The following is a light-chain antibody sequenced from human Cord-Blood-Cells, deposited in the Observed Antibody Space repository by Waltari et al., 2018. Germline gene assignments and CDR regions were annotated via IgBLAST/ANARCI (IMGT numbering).Light chain of an antibody. J-gene: IGLJ3*02. CDR3: CSYAGSSTWV. V-gene: IGLV2-23*01. CDR1: SSDVGSYNL. Sequence: QSALTQPASVSGSPGQSITISCTGTSSDVGSYNLVSWYQQHPGKAPKLMIYEGSKRPPGVSNRFSGSKSANTASLTSSGLQAEDEADYYCCSYAGSSTWVFGGGTKLTVL. CDR2: EGS.